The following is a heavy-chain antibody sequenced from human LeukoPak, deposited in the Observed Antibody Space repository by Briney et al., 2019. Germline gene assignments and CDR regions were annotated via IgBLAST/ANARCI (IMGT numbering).Heavy chain of an antibody. J-gene: IGHJ3*02. Sequence: GGSLRLSCETSGFTFSNYGMHWVRQVPGKGLEWVAVISYDARSNFHVDSVKGRFTISRDNSKNTLYLQMNSLRAEDTAVYYCARDQITMVRGATHDAFDIWGQGTMVTVSS. CDR1: GFTFSNYG. CDR2: ISYDARSN. V-gene: IGHV3-30*05. D-gene: IGHD3-10*01. CDR3: ARDQITMVRGATHDAFDI.